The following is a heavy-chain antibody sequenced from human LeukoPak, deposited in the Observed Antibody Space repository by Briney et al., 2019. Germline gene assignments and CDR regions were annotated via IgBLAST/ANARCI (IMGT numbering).Heavy chain of an antibody. CDR2: TSYDGNHE. Sequence: GGSLRLSCAASGFTFTYYGMHWVRQAPGKGLERVAATSYDGNHEFYADSVKGRFTISRDNSKNTLYLQMNSLRAEDTALYYCAKATTAIVVDNFFDYWGQGTLVSVSS. V-gene: IGHV3-30*18. CDR1: GFTFTYYG. D-gene: IGHD3-22*01. CDR3: AKATTAIVVDNFFDY. J-gene: IGHJ4*02.